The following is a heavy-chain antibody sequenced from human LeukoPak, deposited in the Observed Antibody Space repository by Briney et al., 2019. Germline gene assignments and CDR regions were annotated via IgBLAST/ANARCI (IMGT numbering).Heavy chain of an antibody. V-gene: IGHV4-30-4*01. CDR3: ARDDPVGFDY. CDR1: GGSLSSGDYY. Sequence: SETLSLTCTVSGGSLSSGDYYWGWLRQPPGRGLEWIGYIYYSGSTYYNPSRKRRVTISVDTSKIQFSLKLTSVTAADTAVYYCARDDPVGFDYWGQGTLVTVSS. D-gene: IGHD1-26*01. J-gene: IGHJ4*02. CDR2: IYYSGST.